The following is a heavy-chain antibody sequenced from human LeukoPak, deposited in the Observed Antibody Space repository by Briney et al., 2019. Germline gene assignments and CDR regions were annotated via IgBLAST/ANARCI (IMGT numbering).Heavy chain of an antibody. CDR2: ISGSGGST. J-gene: IGHJ4*02. D-gene: IGHD4-23*01. Sequence: SGGSLRLSCAASGFTFSSYATSWVRQAPGKGLEWVSAISGSGGSTYYADSVKGRFTISRDNSKNTLDLQMNSLRAEDTAVYYCAKDSYGGNPGYFDYWGQGTLVTVSS. CDR3: AKDSYGGNPGYFDY. V-gene: IGHV3-23*01. CDR1: GFTFSSYA.